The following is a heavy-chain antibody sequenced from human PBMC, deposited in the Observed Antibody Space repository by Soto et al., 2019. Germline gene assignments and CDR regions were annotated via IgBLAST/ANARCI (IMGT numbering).Heavy chain of an antibody. D-gene: IGHD3-10*01. V-gene: IGHV4-31*03. Sequence: SETLSLTCTVSGGSISSGGYYWSWIRQHPGKGLEWIGYIYYSGSTYYNPSLKSRVTISVDTSKNQFSLKLSSVTAADTAVYSCASRDYYGSGTSEGWGQGTLVTVSS. CDR2: IYYSGST. CDR1: GGSISSGGYY. CDR3: ASRDYYGSGTSEG. J-gene: IGHJ4*02.